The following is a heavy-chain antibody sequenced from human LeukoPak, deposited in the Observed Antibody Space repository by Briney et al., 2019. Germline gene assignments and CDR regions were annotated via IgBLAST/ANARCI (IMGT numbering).Heavy chain of an antibody. CDR3: ARATKYSSSWYHTRGAVYYFDY. V-gene: IGHV4-30-4*01. Sequence: SETLSLTCTVSGGSISSGDYYWSWIRQPPGKGLEWIGYIYYSGSTNYNPSLKSRVTISVDTSKNQFSLKLSSVTAADTAVYYCARATKYSSSWYHTRGAVYYFDYWGQGTLVTVSS. J-gene: IGHJ4*02. CDR1: GGSISSGDYY. D-gene: IGHD6-13*01. CDR2: IYYSGST.